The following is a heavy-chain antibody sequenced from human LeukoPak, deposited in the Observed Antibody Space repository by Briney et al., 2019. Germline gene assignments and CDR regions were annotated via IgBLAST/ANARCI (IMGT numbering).Heavy chain of an antibody. CDR2: ISWNSGSI. D-gene: IGHD3-16*02. V-gene: IGHV3-9*01. CDR3: SKGPPRYYNHVWGSYRYLSYFDY. CDR1: GFTFDDYA. J-gene: IGHJ4*02. Sequence: GRSLRLSCAASGFTFDDYAMHWVRQAPGKGLEWVSGISWNSGSIGYADSVKGRFTISRDNAKNSLYLQMNSLRAEDTALYYCSKGPPRYYNHVWGSYRYLSYFDYWGQGTLVTVSS.